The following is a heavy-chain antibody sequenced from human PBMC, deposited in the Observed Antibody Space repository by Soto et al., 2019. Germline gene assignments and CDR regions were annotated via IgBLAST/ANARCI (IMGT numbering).Heavy chain of an antibody. CDR2: ISSNGVGT. D-gene: IGHD6-6*01. CDR1: GFTLSGSD. V-gene: IGHV3-64*01. Sequence: PGGSLRLSCAASGFTLSGSDMDWVRQAPGKGLEYVSGISSNGVGTYYANSVQGRFTISRDNSKNTVYLQMGSLRPEDMAVYYCARRSRPDFYYLDVWGKGTTVTVSS. J-gene: IGHJ6*03. CDR3: ARRSRPDFYYLDV.